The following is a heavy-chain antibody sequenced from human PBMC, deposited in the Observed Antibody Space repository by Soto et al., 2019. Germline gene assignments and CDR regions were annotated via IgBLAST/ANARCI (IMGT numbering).Heavy chain of an antibody. Sequence: PSEKLSLTCSVSGASISTSSDFWVWIRQSPGKGLEWIGNVYQSGTTRLNPSLKSRVSIFVDRSKNQFSLELNSATAADRAVYYFAGQPESTSYFDYWGQGILVTVSA. CDR3: AGQPESTSYFDY. D-gene: IGHD2-2*01. CDR2: VYQSGTT. J-gene: IGHJ4*02. CDR1: GASISTSSDF. V-gene: IGHV4-39*01.